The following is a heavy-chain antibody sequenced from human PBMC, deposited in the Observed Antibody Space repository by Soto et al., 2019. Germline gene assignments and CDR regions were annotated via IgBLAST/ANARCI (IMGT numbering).Heavy chain of an antibody. CDR3: ARRRDVWSGFDI. CDR2: ISSDGGNT. V-gene: IGHV3-64*01. D-gene: IGHD2-8*02. Sequence: EVQLVESGGDLVQPGGSLRLSCAASGFTFSSSAMHWVRQAPGKGLEYVSSISSDGGNTYYANSVKGRFTISRDNSKNILYLQMGSLRAEDMAVYYCARRRDVWSGFDIWGQGTMVTVSS. J-gene: IGHJ3*02. CDR1: GFTFSSSA.